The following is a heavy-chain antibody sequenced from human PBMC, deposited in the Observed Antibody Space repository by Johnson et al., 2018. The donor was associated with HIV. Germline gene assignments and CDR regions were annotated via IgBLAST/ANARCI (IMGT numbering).Heavy chain of an antibody. V-gene: IGHV3-30*04. CDR1: GFTSGDYS. CDR3: AKAYSAVVGDAFDI. CDR2: ISYDGSNK. D-gene: IGHD3-22*01. Sequence: QVQLVESGGGLVQTGRSLRLSCIGFGFTSGDYSMNWVRQAPGKGLEWVAVISYDGSNKYYADSVKGRFTISRDNSKNTLYLQMNSLRAEDTAVYYCAKAYSAVVGDAFDIWGQGTMVTVSS. J-gene: IGHJ3*02.